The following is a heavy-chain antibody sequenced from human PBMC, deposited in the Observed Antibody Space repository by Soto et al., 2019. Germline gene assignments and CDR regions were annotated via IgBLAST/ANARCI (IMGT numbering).Heavy chain of an antibody. D-gene: IGHD4-17*01. CDR3: AKDGDFGEDGPAEYFEH. Sequence: EVNLLESVGGVVQPGESLRISCVGSGFTFKNYAMTWVRQAPGKGLEWVSGTTGSGANKHYADSVRGRFTISRDNSKKTLYLEMKSLRVEDTAVYYCAKDGDFGEDGPAEYFEHWGQGTLVTVSS. V-gene: IGHV3-23*01. CDR2: TTGSGANK. CDR1: GFTFKNYA. J-gene: IGHJ1*01.